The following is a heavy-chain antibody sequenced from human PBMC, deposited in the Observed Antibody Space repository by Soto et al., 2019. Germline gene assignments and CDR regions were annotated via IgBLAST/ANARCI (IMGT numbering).Heavy chain of an antibody. D-gene: IGHD3-16*02. V-gene: IGHV4-30-4*01. CDR2: IHHSGNT. CDR3: ASWTNDIWGSHRQFFNS. J-gene: IGHJ1*01. Sequence: QVQLQESGPGLVKPSQTLSLTCSVSGGSLRSDDDYWSWIRQPPGKGLEWIGYIHHSGNTYYNPSLENRITLSIDMSTKEFSLRLSVVTAADTAVYYCASWTNDIWGSHRQFFNSWGQGTLVTVSS. CDR1: GGSLRSDDDY.